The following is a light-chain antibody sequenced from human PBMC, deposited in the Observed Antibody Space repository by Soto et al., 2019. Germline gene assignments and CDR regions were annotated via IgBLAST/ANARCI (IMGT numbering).Light chain of an antibody. Sequence: EIVMKQSPATLSVSPGERATLSCRASQCVSSNLAWYQQKPGQAPRLLIYGASTRATGIPARFSGSGSGTEFTLTISSLQSEDFAVYYCQQYNNWPLTFGGGTKVDIK. CDR1: QCVSSN. CDR3: QQYNNWPLT. CDR2: GAS. J-gene: IGKJ4*01. V-gene: IGKV3-15*01.